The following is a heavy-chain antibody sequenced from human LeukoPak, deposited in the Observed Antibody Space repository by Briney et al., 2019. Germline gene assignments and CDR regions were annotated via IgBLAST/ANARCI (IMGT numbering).Heavy chain of an antibody. CDR1: GYTFTGYY. V-gene: IGHV1-2*02. CDR2: INPNSGGT. CDR3: ARDQGIAARPRYYYYMDV. D-gene: IGHD6-6*01. J-gene: IGHJ6*03. Sequence: ASVKVSCKASGYTFTGYYMHWVRQAPGQGLEWMGWINPNSGGTNYAQKSQGRVTMTRDTSISTAYMELSRLRSDDTAVYYCARDQGIAARPRYYYYMDVWGKGTTVTVSS.